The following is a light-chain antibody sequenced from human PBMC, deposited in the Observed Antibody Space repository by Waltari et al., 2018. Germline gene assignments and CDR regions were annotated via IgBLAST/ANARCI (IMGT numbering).Light chain of an antibody. Sequence: QSALTQPPSASGSPGQSVTISCTGTSSDVGAYDYASWYQHHPGKAPKLLISEVSKRPSGVPDRFSGARSGNTPSLTGSGLQAEDEADYYCSSYAGSNNLVFGGGTKLTVL. V-gene: IGLV2-8*01. CDR3: SSYAGSNNLV. J-gene: IGLJ2*01. CDR2: EVS. CDR1: SSDVGAYDY.